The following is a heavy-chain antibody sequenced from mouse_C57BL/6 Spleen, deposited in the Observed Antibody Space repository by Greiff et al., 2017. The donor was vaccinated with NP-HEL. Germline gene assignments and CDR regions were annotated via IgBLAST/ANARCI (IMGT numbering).Heavy chain of an antibody. CDR2: IRNKANGYTT. V-gene: IGHV7-3*01. CDR3: ARYGPLYGSSYDWYFDV. CDR1: GFTFTDYY. J-gene: IGHJ1*03. D-gene: IGHD1-1*01. Sequence: DVKLVESGGGLVQPGGSLSLSCAASGFTFTDYYMSWVRQPPGKALEWLGFIRNKANGYTTEYSASVKGRFTISRDNSQSILYLQMTALRAEDSATYYCARYGPLYGSSYDWYFDVWGTGTTVTVSS.